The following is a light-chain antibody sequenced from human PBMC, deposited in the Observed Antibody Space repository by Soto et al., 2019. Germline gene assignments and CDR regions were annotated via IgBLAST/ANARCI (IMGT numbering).Light chain of an antibody. V-gene: IGLV2-11*01. CDR2: AVN. CDR1: SSDVGDYNY. J-gene: IGLJ3*02. Sequence: QSALTQPRSVSGSPGQSVTISCTGTSSDVGDYNYVSWYQQHPGKTPKLLIYAVNMRPSGVPDRFSGSTSGNTASPTISGLQAEDEADYSCCSYAGSYTGVFGGGTKLTVL. CDR3: CSYAGSYTGV.